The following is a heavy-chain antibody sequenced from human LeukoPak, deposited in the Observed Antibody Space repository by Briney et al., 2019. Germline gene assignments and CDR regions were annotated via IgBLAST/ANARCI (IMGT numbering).Heavy chain of an antibody. CDR2: ISDSSSTI. V-gene: IGHV3-48*03. CDR3: ARWGATGYRDY. J-gene: IGHJ4*02. Sequence: PGGSLRLSCAASGFTFSSYGMNWVRQAPGKGLEWVSYISDSSSTIYYADSVKGRLTISRDNAKNSLYLQMNSLRAEDTAVYYCARWGATGYRDYWGQGTLVTVSS. CDR1: GFTFSSYG. D-gene: IGHD3-9*01.